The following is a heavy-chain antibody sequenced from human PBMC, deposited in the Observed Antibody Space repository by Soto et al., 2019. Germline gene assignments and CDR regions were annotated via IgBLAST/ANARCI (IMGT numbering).Heavy chain of an antibody. D-gene: IGHD4-17*01. J-gene: IGHJ4*02. CDR1: GFTFSSYA. CDR2: ISGSGGST. Sequence: GGSLRLSCAASGFTFSSYAMSWVRQAPGKGLEWVSAISGSGGSTYYADSVKGRFTISGDNSKNPLYLQMNSLRAEDTAVYYCAKDRHDYGDYGRYFDYWGQGTLVTVSS. V-gene: IGHV3-23*01. CDR3: AKDRHDYGDYGRYFDY.